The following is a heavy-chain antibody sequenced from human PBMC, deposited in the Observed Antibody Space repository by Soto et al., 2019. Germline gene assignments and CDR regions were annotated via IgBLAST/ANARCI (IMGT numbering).Heavy chain of an antibody. J-gene: IGHJ4*02. V-gene: IGHV3-23*01. Sequence: GGSLRLSCVASGFTFSTYAMAWVRQAPGKGLEWVSVISASGATTFYADSVKGRFTISRDNSKNTLYLQMNSLRAEDTAVYYCAKELHTSSGWSQVIYWGQGTLVTVSS. CDR1: GFTFSTYA. D-gene: IGHD6-19*01. CDR3: AKELHTSSGWSQVIY. CDR2: ISASGATT.